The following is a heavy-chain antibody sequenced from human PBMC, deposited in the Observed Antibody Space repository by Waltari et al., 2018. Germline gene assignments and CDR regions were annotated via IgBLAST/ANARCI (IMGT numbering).Heavy chain of an antibody. Sequence: QVQLVQSGAEVKKPGASVKVSCKASGYTFTSYAMHWVRQAPGKRLEWMGWNNAGNGNTTYSQKFQGRVTITRDTSASTAYMELSSLRSEDTAVYYCARERIAARPEAFDIWGQGTMVTVSS. CDR1: GYTFTSYA. CDR3: ARERIAARPEAFDI. D-gene: IGHD6-6*01. J-gene: IGHJ3*02. V-gene: IGHV1-3*01. CDR2: NNAGNGNT.